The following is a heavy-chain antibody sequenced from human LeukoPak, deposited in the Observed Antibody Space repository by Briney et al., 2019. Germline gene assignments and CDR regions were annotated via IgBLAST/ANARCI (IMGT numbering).Heavy chain of an antibody. D-gene: IGHD1-26*01. CDR1: GGSITSSSYY. V-gene: IGHV4-39*01. CDR3: ARRLSKSSGGSRGAFDI. Sequence: SETLSLTCTVSGGSITSSSYYWGWIRQPPGKGLEWIGSIYYSGSTYYNPSLKSRVTISVDTSKNQFSLRLSSVTAADTAVYYCARRLSKSSGGSRGAFDIWGQGTMVTVSS. J-gene: IGHJ3*02. CDR2: IYYSGST.